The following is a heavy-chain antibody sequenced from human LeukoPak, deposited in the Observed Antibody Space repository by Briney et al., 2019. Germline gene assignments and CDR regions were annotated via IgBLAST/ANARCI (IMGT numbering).Heavy chain of an antibody. J-gene: IGHJ3*02. CDR2: INSDGSST. V-gene: IGHV3-74*01. CDR1: GFTFSTYW. Sequence: PGGSLTLSCAASGFTFSTYWMHWVRQAPGKGLVWVSRINSDGSSTSYADSVKGRFTISRDNAKNSLYLQMNSLRAEETAVYYCASDSRTSGYDAFDIWGQGTMVTVSS. D-gene: IGHD2-2*01. CDR3: ASDSRTSGYDAFDI.